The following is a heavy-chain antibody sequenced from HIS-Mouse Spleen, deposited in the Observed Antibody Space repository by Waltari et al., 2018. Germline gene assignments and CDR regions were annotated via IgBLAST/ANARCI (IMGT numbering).Heavy chain of an antibody. Sequence: EVQLVESGGGLVQPGGSLRLSCAASGFTVSSNYMSWVRQAQGKGLGWVSVIYSGGSTYYADSVKGRFTISRDNSKNTLYLQMNSLRAEDTAVYYCARVEYSSSSAFDIWGQGTMVTVSS. J-gene: IGHJ3*02. V-gene: IGHV3-66*01. CDR1: GFTVSSNY. CDR2: IYSGGST. CDR3: ARVEYSSSSAFDI. D-gene: IGHD6-6*01.